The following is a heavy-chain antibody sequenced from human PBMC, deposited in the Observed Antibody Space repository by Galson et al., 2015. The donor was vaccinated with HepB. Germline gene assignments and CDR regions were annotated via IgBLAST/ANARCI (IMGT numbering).Heavy chain of an antibody. V-gene: IGHV3-66*04. D-gene: IGHD4-17*01. Sequence: SLRLSCAASRFTVSSNYMSWVRQAPGKGLEWVSVIYSGANTYYADSVKGRFTIFRDNSKNTLSLQMNSLRAEDTAVYYCARLVGGDYAYFDYWGQGTLVTVSS. CDR3: ARLVGGDYAYFDY. CDR2: IYSGANT. CDR1: RFTVSSNY. J-gene: IGHJ4*02.